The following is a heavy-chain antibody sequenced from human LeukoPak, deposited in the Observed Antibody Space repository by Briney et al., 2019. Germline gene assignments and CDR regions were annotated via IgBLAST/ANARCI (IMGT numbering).Heavy chain of an antibody. CDR3: ARWDNWNDDY. CDR1: GGSISRSSYY. Sequence: SETLSLTCNVSGGSISRSSYYWGWIRQPPGKGLEWIGSIYYSGLTYYNPSLKSRVTISVDTSKKQLSLKLTSVTAADTAVYYCARWDNWNDDYWGQGTLVTVSS. V-gene: IGHV4-39*01. D-gene: IGHD1-1*01. J-gene: IGHJ4*02. CDR2: IYYSGLT.